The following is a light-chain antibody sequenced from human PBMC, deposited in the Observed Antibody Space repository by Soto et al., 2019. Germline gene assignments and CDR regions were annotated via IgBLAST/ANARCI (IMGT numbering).Light chain of an antibody. Sequence: QSALTQPPSASASPGQTVTISCTGTSSDSGGYNYVSWYQQHPGKAPKLMIYEVTKRPSGVPDRFSGSKSGNTASLTVSAVQAEDQVDYYCSSYALGFYAAFGTWT. CDR2: EVT. V-gene: IGLV2-8*01. CDR1: SSDSGGYNY. CDR3: SSYALGFYAA. J-gene: IGLJ1*01.